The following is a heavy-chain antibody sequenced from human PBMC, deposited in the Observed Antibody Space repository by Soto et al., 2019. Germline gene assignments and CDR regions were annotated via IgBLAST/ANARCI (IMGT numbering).Heavy chain of an antibody. J-gene: IGHJ4*02. CDR1: GGSISSNNYY. CDR3: ARSSIKPQVFMYPFDS. Sequence: PSETMSLTCTVSGGSISSNNYYWGWIRQPPGKGLEWIGSIYHSGSTYYNPSLKTRGTVSVDTSKNQFSLKLSSVTAADTAVYYCARSSIKPQVFMYPFDSWSQGTLVTVSS. D-gene: IGHD3-3*01. CDR2: IYHSGST. V-gene: IGHV4-39*01.